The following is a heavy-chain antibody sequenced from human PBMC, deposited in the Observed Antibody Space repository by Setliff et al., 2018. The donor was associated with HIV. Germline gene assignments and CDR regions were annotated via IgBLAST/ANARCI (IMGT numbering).Heavy chain of an antibody. V-gene: IGHV4-59*11. D-gene: IGHD6-13*01. CDR1: GGSISSHY. Sequence: SETLSLTCTVSGGSISSHYWCWIRQPPGKGLEWIGYIYYSGSTNYNPSLKSRVTISVDTSKNQFSLKLSSVTAADTAVYYCARAQPYYYYYMDVWGKGTTVTVSS. J-gene: IGHJ6*03. CDR2: IYYSGST. CDR3: ARAQPYYYYYMDV.